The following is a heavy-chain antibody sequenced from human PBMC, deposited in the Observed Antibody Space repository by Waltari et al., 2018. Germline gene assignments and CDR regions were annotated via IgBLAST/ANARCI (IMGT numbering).Heavy chain of an antibody. Sequence: QVQLQQWGAGLLKPSATLSLTCAVYGGSFSGYYWSWIRQPPGKGLEWIGEINHSGSTNYNPSLKSRVTISVDTSKKQFSLKLSSVTAADTAVYYCARGPWRFVGRLNYYYGMDVWGQGTTVTVSS. D-gene: IGHD3-3*01. J-gene: IGHJ6*02. CDR1: GGSFSGYY. CDR3: ARGPWRFVGRLNYYYGMDV. V-gene: IGHV4-34*01. CDR2: INHSGST.